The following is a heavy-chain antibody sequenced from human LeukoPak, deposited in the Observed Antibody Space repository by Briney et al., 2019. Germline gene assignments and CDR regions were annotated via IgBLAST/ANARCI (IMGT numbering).Heavy chain of an antibody. J-gene: IGHJ4*02. Sequence: ASVKVSCKASGYTFTSYYMHWVRQAPGQGLEWMGIINPSGGSTSYAQKFQGRVTMTRDMSTSTVYMELSSLRSDDTAVYYCARDGSSGATISIIDYWGQGTLVTVSS. CDR2: INPSGGST. CDR1: GYTFTSYY. V-gene: IGHV1-46*01. D-gene: IGHD5-12*01. CDR3: ARDGSSGATISIIDY.